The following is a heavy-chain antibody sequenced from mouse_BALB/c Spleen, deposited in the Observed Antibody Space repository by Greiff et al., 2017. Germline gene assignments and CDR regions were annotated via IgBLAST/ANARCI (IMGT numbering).Heavy chain of an antibody. CDR1: GFSLTSYG. CDR3: ARNYYYGTYFDY. D-gene: IGHD1-1*01. J-gene: IGHJ2*01. CDR2: IWSGGST. V-gene: IGHV2-2*02. Sequence: VQLQQSGPGLVQPSQSLSITCTVSGFSLTSYGVHWVRQSPGKGLEWLGVIWSGGSTDYNAAFISRLSISKDNSKSQVFFKMNSLQANDTAIYYCARNYYYGTYFDYWGQGTTLTVSS.